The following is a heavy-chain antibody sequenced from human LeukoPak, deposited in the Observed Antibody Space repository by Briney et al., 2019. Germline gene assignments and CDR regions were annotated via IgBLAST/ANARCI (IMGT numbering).Heavy chain of an antibody. CDR3: ARGGSYYDSSGYGRLIDY. J-gene: IGHJ4*02. CDR2: IYSGGST. D-gene: IGHD3-22*01. Sequence: GGSLRLSCTVSGFTVSSNSMSWVRQAPGKGLEWVSFIYSGGSTQYSDSVKGRFTISRDNSKNTLYLQMNSLRAEDTAVYYCARGGSYYDSSGYGRLIDYWGQGTLVTVSS. CDR1: GFTVSSNS. V-gene: IGHV3-53*01.